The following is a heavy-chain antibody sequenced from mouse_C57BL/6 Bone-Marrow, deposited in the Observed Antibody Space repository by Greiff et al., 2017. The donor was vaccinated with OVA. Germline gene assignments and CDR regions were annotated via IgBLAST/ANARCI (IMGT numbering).Heavy chain of an antibody. V-gene: IGHV1-81*01. CDR1: GYTFTSYG. Sequence: VQLQQSGAELARPGASVKLSCKASGYTFTSYGISWVKQRTGQGLEWVGEIYPRSGNTYYNEKFKGKATLTADKSSSTAYMELRSLTSEDSAVYFCARRSGSGAMDYWGQGTSVTVSS. D-gene: IGHD3-2*02. CDR3: ARRSGSGAMDY. J-gene: IGHJ4*01. CDR2: IYPRSGNT.